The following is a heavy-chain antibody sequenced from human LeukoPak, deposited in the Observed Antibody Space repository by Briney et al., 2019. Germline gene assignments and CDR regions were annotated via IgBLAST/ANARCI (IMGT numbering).Heavy chain of an antibody. CDR2: IYYSGST. J-gene: IGHJ4*02. CDR1: GGSISSSSYY. Sequence: PSETLSLTCTVSGGSISSSSYYWGWIRQPPGKGLEWIGSIYYSGSTYYNPSLKSRVTISVDTSKNQFSLKLSSVTAADTAVYYCARRKEGYYFDYWGQGTLVTVSS. CDR3: ARRKEGYYFDY. V-gene: IGHV4-39*07.